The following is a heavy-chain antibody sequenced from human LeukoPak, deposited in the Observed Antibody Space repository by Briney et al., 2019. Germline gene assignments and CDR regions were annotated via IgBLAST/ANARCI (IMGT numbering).Heavy chain of an antibody. J-gene: IGHJ4*02. CDR1: GFTVSSDY. CDR2: IYSGGTT. Sequence: GGPLRLSCAASGFTVSSDYMSWVRQAPGKGLEWVSVIYSGGTTNYADSVKGRFTISRDNSKNTLFLQMNSLRAEDTAVYYCARGGYSSSWYHFDYWGQGTLVTVSS. D-gene: IGHD6-13*01. CDR3: ARGGYSSSWYHFDY. V-gene: IGHV3-53*01.